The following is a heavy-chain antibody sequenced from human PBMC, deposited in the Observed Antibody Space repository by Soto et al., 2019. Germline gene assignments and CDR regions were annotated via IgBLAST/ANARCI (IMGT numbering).Heavy chain of an antibody. CDR3: ARDRDTSNWPNFDY. CDR2: VIPIFDVT. Sequence: QVQLVQSGSEVKKPGSSVKVSCKASGGTFSIYTISWVRQAPGQGLEWMGRVIPIFDVTSYAQRFQGRVTITADKVTTTAYMELSSLRSEDTAVYYCARDRDTSNWPNFDYWGQGTLVTVSS. J-gene: IGHJ4*02. D-gene: IGHD6-13*01. V-gene: IGHV1-69*02. CDR1: GGTFSIYT.